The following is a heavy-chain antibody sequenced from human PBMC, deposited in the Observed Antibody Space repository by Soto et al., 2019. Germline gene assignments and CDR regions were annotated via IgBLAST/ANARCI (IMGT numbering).Heavy chain of an antibody. D-gene: IGHD2-2*01. J-gene: IGHJ4*02. CDR2: ISWNSGSI. V-gene: IGHV3-9*01. Sequence: PGGSLRLSCAASGFTFDDYAMHWVRQAPGKGLEWVSGISWNSGSIGYADSVKGRFTISRDNAKNSLYLQMNSLRAEDTALYYCAKTPGYCSSTSCSYFDYWGQGTLVTVSS. CDR1: GFTFDDYA. CDR3: AKTPGYCSSTSCSYFDY.